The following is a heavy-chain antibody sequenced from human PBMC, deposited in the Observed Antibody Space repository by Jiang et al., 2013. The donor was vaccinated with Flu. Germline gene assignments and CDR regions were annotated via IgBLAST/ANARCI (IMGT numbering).Heavy chain of an antibody. CDR1: GFTFSRCD. V-gene: IGHV3-23*01. CDR2: ITGSGGSA. CDR3: ANTRVVPPKDWIDS. Sequence: GGGLVQPGGSLRLSCAASGFTFSRCDMSWVRQAPGKGLEWVSSITGSGGSAYYANSVKGRFTISRDNSKNTLYLQMNSLRAEDTAVYYCANTRVVPPKDWIDSWGQGTLVTVSS. D-gene: IGHD2-15*01. J-gene: IGHJ5*01.